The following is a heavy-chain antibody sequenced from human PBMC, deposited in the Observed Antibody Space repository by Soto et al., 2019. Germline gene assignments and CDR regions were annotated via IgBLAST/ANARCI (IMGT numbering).Heavy chain of an antibody. Sequence: GSSVKVSCKASGGTFNNYAISWVRQAPGQGLEWMGGIIPIFGTANYAQKFQDRVTITADESRTTAYMELRSLRSEDTAVYYCARGVAYDRGGYYYFYWGQGTLVTVSS. CDR1: GGTFNNYA. V-gene: IGHV1-69*13. CDR3: ARGVAYDRGGYYYFY. CDR2: IIPIFGTA. J-gene: IGHJ4*02. D-gene: IGHD3-22*01.